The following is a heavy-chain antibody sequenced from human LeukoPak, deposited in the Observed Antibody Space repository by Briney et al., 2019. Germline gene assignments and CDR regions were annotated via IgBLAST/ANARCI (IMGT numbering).Heavy chain of an antibody. J-gene: IGHJ5*02. CDR1: GYTFTSYY. CDR2: INPSGGST. V-gene: IGHV1-46*01. Sequence: GASVKVSCKASGYTFTSYYMHWVRQAPGQGLEWMGIINPSGGSTSYAQKFQGRVTMTRDTSTSTVYMELSSLRSEDTAVYYCARDRKDTAMVMGFDPWGQGTLVTVSS. CDR3: ARDRKDTAMVMGFDP. D-gene: IGHD5-18*01.